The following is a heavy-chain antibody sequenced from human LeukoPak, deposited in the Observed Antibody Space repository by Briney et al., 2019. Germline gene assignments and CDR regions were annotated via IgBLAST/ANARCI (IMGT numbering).Heavy chain of an antibody. CDR3: ASPIAAAGLLDY. CDR1: GFTFSSYE. D-gene: IGHD6-13*01. Sequence: PGGSLRLSCAASGFTFSSYEMNWVRQAPGKGLEWVSYISSSGSTIYYADSVKGRFTISRDNAKNSLYLQMNSLRAEDTAVYYCASPIAAAGLLDYWGQGTLVTVSS. J-gene: IGHJ4*02. V-gene: IGHV3-48*03. CDR2: ISSSGSTI.